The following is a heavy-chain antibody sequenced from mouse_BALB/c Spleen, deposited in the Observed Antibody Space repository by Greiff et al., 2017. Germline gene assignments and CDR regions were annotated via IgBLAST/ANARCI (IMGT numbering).Heavy chain of an antibody. CDR2: ISSGGSYT. J-gene: IGHJ3*01. CDR3: TSNWDGAY. CDR1: GFTFSSYT. V-gene: IGHV5-6-4*01. Sequence: EVKLMESGGGLVKPGGSLKLSCAASGFTFSSYTMSWVRQTPEKRLEWVATISSGGSYTYYPDSVKGRFTISRDNAKNTLYLQMSSLKSEDTAMYYCTSNWDGAYWGQGTLVTVSA. D-gene: IGHD4-1*01.